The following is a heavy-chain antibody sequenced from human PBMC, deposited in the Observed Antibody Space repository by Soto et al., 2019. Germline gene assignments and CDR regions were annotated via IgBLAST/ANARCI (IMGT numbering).Heavy chain of an antibody. CDR3: ARRGVSRPVDY. Sequence: QLQLQESGPGLVKPSETLSLTCTVSGGSISSSSYYWGWIRQPPGKGLEWIGNLYYSGSAYYNPSLKSRVTISQDRSKNNFSLKLSSVTAADTAVYYCARRGVSRPVDYWGQGTLVTVSS. D-gene: IGHD3-10*01. CDR1: GGSISSSSYY. V-gene: IGHV4-39*02. CDR2: LYYSGSA. J-gene: IGHJ4*02.